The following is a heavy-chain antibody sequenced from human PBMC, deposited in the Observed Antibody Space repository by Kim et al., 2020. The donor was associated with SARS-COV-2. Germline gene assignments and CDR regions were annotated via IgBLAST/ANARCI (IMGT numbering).Heavy chain of an antibody. CDR3: ARHGGLNYYDSSGAFYGRLDFQP. V-gene: IGHV5-51*01. CDR1: GYSFTSYW. Sequence: GESLKISCKGSGYSFTSYWIGWVRQMPGKGLEWMGIIYPGDSDTRYSPSFQGQVTISADKSISTAYLQWSSLKASDTAMYYCARHGGLNYYDSSGAFYGRLDFQPWGQGTLVTVSS. D-gene: IGHD3-22*01. J-gene: IGHJ1*01. CDR2: IYPGDSDT.